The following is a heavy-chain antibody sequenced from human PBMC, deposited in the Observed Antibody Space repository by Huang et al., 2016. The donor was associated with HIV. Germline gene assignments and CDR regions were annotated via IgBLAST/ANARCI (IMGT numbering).Heavy chain of an antibody. CDR3: ARQVDGFRSHFDF. V-gene: IGHV5-51*01. CDR2: INPRDSET. J-gene: IGHJ4*02. D-gene: IGHD5-18*01. Sequence: EVLLVQSGAELKEPGESLKISCKASGYGFSSYWIGWVRQKPGKGLEWMGIINPRDSETKYSPSFDGQGTISADKSTRTAYLQWESLKAPDTAIYFCARQVDGFRSHFDFWGQGTLVSVSS. CDR1: GYGFSSYW.